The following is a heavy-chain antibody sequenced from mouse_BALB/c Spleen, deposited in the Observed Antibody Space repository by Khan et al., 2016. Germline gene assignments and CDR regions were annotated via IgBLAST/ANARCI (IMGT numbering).Heavy chain of an antibody. CDR3: ARIYYDYDAFAY. CDR2: IWSGGST. Sequence: QVQLKESGPGLVQPSQSLSITCTVSGFSLTSYGVHWVRQSPGKGLEWLGVIWSGGSTDYNAAFISRLSISKDNSKSQVFFKMNSLQANDTAIYYCARIYYDYDAFAYWGQGTLVTVSA. V-gene: IGHV2-2*02. CDR1: GFSLTSYG. J-gene: IGHJ3*01. D-gene: IGHD2-4*01.